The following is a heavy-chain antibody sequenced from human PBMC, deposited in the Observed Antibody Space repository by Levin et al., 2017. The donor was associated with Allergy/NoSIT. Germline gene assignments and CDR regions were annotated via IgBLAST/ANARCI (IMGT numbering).Heavy chain of an antibody. CDR2: ISSSSSTI. CDR3: ARGIYGSGKYYFDF. CDR1: GFTFSSYS. Sequence: RTGGSLRLSCAASGFTFSSYSINWVRQAPGKGLEWISYISSSSSTIYYADSVKGRFTISRDNAKNSLYLQMNSLRDEDTAVYYCARGIYGSGKYYFDFWGLGTLVTVSS. D-gene: IGHD3-10*01. J-gene: IGHJ4*02. V-gene: IGHV3-48*02.